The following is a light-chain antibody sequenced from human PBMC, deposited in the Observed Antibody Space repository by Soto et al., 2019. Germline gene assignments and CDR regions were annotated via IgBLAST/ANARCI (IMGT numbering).Light chain of an antibody. V-gene: IGKV3-15*01. CDR1: QSLSGN. J-gene: IGKJ1*01. Sequence: IVMTQSPATLSLSPGERASLSCRASQSLSGNLAWCQQKPGQAPRLLIYDASSRATGIPARFSGIGSGTKFTLTISSLQSEDFAVYYCQQYQNWPWTFGQGTKVDIK. CDR2: DAS. CDR3: QQYQNWPWT.